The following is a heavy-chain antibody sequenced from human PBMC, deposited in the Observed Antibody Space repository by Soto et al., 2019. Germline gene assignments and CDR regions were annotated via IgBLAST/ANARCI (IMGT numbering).Heavy chain of an antibody. J-gene: IGHJ6*02. D-gene: IGHD3-3*01. Sequence: GASVKVSCKASGYTFTSYYVHWVRQAPGQGLEWMGIINPSGGSTSYAQKFQGRVTMTRDTSTSTVYMELSSLRSEDTAVYYCAREGGYNYDFWSGYYMGGNYYYGMDVWGQGTTVTVSS. CDR3: AREGGYNYDFWSGYYMGGNYYYGMDV. V-gene: IGHV1-46*01. CDR2: INPSGGST. CDR1: GYTFTSYY.